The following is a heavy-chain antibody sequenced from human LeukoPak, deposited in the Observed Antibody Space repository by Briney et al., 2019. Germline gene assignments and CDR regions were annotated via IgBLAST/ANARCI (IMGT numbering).Heavy chain of an antibody. V-gene: IGHV1-2*02. CDR3: ARLWAIAAAGAFDY. CDR2: INPNSGGT. J-gene: IGHJ4*02. CDR1: GYTCTCYY. Sequence: GASVKVSFKASGYTCTCYYMHWVRQAPRQGLEWVGCINPNSGGTNYSHKFHVRLTMTMDTSISTPYIELSRLRSDDTAVYYCARLWAIAAAGAFDYWGKGHLVTVYS. D-gene: IGHD6-13*01.